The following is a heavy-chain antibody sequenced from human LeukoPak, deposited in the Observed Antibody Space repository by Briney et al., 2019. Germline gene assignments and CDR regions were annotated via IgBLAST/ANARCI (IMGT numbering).Heavy chain of an antibody. V-gene: IGHV4-59*08. D-gene: IGHD6-13*01. CDR1: GGSISSYY. J-gene: IGHJ5*02. Sequence: SGTLSLTCTVSGGSISSYYWSWIRQPPGKGLEWIGYIYYSGSTNYNPSLKSRVTISVDTSKNQFSLKLSSVTAADTAVYYCARRIAAAGTYDWFDPWGQGTLVTVAS. CDR3: ARRIAAAGTYDWFDP. CDR2: IYYSGST.